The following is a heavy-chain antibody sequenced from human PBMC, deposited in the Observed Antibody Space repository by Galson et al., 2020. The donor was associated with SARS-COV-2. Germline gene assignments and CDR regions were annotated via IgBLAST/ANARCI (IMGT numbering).Heavy chain of an antibody. CDR3: ARGDHDYSNYFYYYYRDV. V-gene: IGHV3-13*01. Sequence: GGSLRLSCAASGFTFSSYDMHWVRQATGKGLEWVSAIGTAGDTYYPGSVKGRFTISRENAKNSLYIQMNSLRAGDTAVYYCARGDHDYSNYFYYYYRDVWGKGTTVTV. CDR1: GFTFSSYD. J-gene: IGHJ6*03. D-gene: IGHD4-4*01. CDR2: IGTAGDT.